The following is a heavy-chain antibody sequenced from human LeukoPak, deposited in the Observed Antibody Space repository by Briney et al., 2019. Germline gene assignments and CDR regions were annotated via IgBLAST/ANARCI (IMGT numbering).Heavy chain of an antibody. CDR3: AKDRPNGMDV. CDR1: GFTFSNAW. CDR2: INGGGSST. Sequence: GGSLRLSCAASGFTFSNAWMSWVRQAPGKGLEWVSGINGGGSSTYYADSVKGRFTISRDNSKNTLYLQMNSLRAEDTAVYYCAKDRPNGMDVWGQGTTVTVSS. V-gene: IGHV3-23*01. J-gene: IGHJ6*02.